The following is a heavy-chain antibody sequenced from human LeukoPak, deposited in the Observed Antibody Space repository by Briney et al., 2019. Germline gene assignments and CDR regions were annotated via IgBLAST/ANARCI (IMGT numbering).Heavy chain of an antibody. CDR3: ARGQITMVRGVMRNWFDP. CDR2: MYYRGST. CDR1: SGSFSSSRTY. V-gene: IGHV4-39*01. J-gene: IGHJ5*02. D-gene: IGHD3-10*01. Sequence: SETLSLTCSVSSGSFSSSRTYWGWIRQPPGRGLEWIGFMYYRGSTYYNPSLKNRVAISLDTSKNQFSLKLSSVTAADTAVYYCARGQITMVRGVMRNWFDPWGQGTLVTVSS.